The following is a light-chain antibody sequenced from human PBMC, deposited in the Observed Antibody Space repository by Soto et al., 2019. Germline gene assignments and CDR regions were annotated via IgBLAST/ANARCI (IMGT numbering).Light chain of an antibody. Sequence: QSALTQPASVSGSPGQSITISCTGTNSDVGGYNYVSWYQLHPGKAPKLMIYDVSNRPSGISNLFSGSKSGNTASLTISGLQAEDEADYYCSSYTSSSTPLFGGGTKLTVL. CDR1: NSDVGGYNY. V-gene: IGLV2-14*03. CDR3: SSYTSSSTPL. J-gene: IGLJ2*01. CDR2: DVS.